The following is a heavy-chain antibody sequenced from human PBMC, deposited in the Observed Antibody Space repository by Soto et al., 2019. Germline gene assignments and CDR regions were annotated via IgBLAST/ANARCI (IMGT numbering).Heavy chain of an antibody. V-gene: IGHV3-53*01. CDR2: IYSGGST. D-gene: IGHD3-16*01. CDR3: ARGGGIGDGHFDC. Sequence: EVQLVESGGGLLQPGGSLRLSCAASGFTVSSNYMSWVRQAPGKGLEWVSLIYSGGSTYYAVSVKGRFTISRHTSNNSRYLQMKSLRAEDTALYYCARGGGIGDGHFDCWGQGTLVTVSS. J-gene: IGHJ4*02. CDR1: GFTVSSNY.